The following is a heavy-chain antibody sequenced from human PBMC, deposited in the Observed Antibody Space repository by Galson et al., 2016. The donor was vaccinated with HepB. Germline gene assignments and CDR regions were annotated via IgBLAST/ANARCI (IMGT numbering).Heavy chain of an antibody. V-gene: IGHV3-49*03. J-gene: IGHJ4*02. CDR2: IRSKAYGGTT. CDR3: TRDWYQVAIRYYFDY. CDR1: GFSFGDYA. Sequence: SLRLSCAASGFSFGDYAMSWFRQAPGKGLEWVGFIRSKAYGGTTEYAASVKGRFTISRDDSKSIAYLQMNSLRTEDTAVDYCTRDWYQVAIRYYFDYWGQGTLVTLSS. D-gene: IGHD2-21*01.